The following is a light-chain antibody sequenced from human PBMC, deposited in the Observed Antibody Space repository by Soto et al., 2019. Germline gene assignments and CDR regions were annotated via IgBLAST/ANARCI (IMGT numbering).Light chain of an antibody. CDR3: QQLNSYPFT. V-gene: IGKV1-9*01. CDR1: QGISSS. Sequence: IQLTQSPSSLSASIGDRVPITCRASQGISSSLDWYQQEPGKAPKLLIYEASTLQSGVPSRFSGRGSGTDFTLTISGLQPEDFETYYCQQLNSYPFTFGQGTRLEIK. J-gene: IGKJ5*01. CDR2: EAS.